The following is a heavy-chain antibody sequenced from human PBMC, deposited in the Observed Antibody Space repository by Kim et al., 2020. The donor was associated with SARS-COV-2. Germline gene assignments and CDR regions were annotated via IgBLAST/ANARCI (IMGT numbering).Heavy chain of an antibody. V-gene: IGHV4-34*01. CDR3: AGGLRYYYGSGRSKTNWSDP. CDR2: INHSGST. CDR1: GGSFSGYY. D-gene: IGHD3-10*01. Sequence: SETLSLTCAVYGGSFSGYYWSWIRQPPGKGLEWIGEINHSGSTNYNPSLKSRVTISVDTSKIQFSLKLSSVTAADTAVYYCAGGLRYYYGSGRSKTNWSDPWGQETQVTVSS. J-gene: IGHJ5*02.